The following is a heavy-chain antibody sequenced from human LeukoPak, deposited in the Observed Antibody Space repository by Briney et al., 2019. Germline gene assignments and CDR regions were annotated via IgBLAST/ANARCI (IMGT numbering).Heavy chain of an antibody. CDR1: GFTVSSNY. J-gene: IGHJ4*02. D-gene: IGHD2-15*01. CDR2: IYSGGST. CDR3: ARDFCSAGSCYPDN. V-gene: IGHV3-66*01. Sequence: GGSLRLSCAASGFTVSSNYMSWVRQAPGKGLEWVSVIYSGGSTYYADSVKGRFTISRDNSKNTLYLQMNSLRVEDTAVYYCARDFCSAGSCYPDNWGQGTLVTASS.